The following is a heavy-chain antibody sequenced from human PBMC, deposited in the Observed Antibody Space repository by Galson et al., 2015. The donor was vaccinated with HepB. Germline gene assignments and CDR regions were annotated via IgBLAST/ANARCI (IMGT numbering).Heavy chain of an antibody. J-gene: IGHJ4*02. D-gene: IGHD6-13*01. V-gene: IGHV3-7*01. CDR3: ARWNVGAAAHYYFDY. CDR2: IKQDGSEK. CDR1: GFTFSSYW. Sequence: SLRLSCAASGFTFSSYWMSWVRQAPGMGLEWVANIKQDGSEKYYVDSVKGRFTISRDNAKNSLYLQMNSLRAEDTAVYYCARWNVGAAAHYYFDYWGQGTLVTVSS.